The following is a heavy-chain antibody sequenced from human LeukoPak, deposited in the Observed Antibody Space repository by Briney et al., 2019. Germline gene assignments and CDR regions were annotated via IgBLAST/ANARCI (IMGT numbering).Heavy chain of an antibody. CDR1: GFNFSSYA. CDR3: ARIPEY. V-gene: IGHV3-64*01. J-gene: IGHJ4*02. D-gene: IGHD2-21*01. Sequence: GGSLRLSCVASGFNFSSYAMHWVRQAPGKGLEFVSAISRSGGDTSYGNFVKGRFSISRDNIRNTVDLQMGALRPEDSGIYYCARIPEYWGQGTLVTVSS. CDR2: ISRSGGDT.